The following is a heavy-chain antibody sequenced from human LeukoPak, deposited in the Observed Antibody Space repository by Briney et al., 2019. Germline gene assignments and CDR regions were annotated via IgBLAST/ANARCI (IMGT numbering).Heavy chain of an antibody. CDR2: INSDESTA. D-gene: IGHD5-18*01. CDR3: ARRVDTAMVTVSTGYYFGMDV. CDR1: GFTFTSYW. J-gene: IGHJ6*02. Sequence: PGGSLRLSCAASGFTFTSYWMHWVRQAPGKGLVWVSRINSDESTANYADSVKGRFTVSRDNAKNTLYLQMDGLRAEDTAVYYCARRVDTAMVTVSTGYYFGMDVWGQGTTVTVSS. V-gene: IGHV3-74*01.